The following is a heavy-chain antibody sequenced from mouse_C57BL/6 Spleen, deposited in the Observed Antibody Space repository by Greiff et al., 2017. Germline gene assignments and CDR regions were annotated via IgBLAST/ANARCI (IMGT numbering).Heavy chain of an antibody. V-gene: IGHV1-80*01. CDR1: GYAFSSYW. D-gene: IGHD2-2*01. J-gene: IGHJ3*01. Sequence: QVHVKQSGAELVKPGASVKISCKASGYAFSSYWMNWVKQRPGKGLEWIGQIYPGDGDTNYNGKFKGKATLTADKSSSTAYMQLSSLTSEDSAVYFCARGGGYDEGPWFAYWGQGTLVTVSA. CDR3: ARGGGYDEGPWFAY. CDR2: IYPGDGDT.